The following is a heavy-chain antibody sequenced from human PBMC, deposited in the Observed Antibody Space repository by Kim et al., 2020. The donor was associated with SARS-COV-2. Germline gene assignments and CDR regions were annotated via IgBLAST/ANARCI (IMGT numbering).Heavy chain of an antibody. J-gene: IGHJ4*02. D-gene: IGHD4-17*01. CDR2: TNPKSGNT. Sequence: ASVKVSCKASGYTFTSYDINWVRQATGQGLEWMGWTNPKSGNTGYAQKFQGRVTMTRDTSINTAYMELSSLRSEDTAIYYCARTHGDLDYWGQGTLVTVSS. CDR3: ARTHGDLDY. CDR1: GYTFTSYD. V-gene: IGHV1-8*01.